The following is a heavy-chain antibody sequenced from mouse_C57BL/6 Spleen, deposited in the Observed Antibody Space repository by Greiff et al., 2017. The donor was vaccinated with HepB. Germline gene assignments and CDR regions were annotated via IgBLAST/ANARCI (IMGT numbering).Heavy chain of an antibody. Sequence: VQLQQPGAELVKPGASVKMSCKASGYTFTSYWITWVKQRPGQGLEWIGDIYPGSGSTNYNEKFKSKATLTVDTSSSTAYMQLSSLTSEDSAVYYCARKGNYLCWYFDVWGTGTTVTVSS. CDR2: IYPGSGST. D-gene: IGHD2-1*01. CDR3: ARKGNYLCWYFDV. CDR1: GYTFTSYW. J-gene: IGHJ1*03. V-gene: IGHV1-55*01.